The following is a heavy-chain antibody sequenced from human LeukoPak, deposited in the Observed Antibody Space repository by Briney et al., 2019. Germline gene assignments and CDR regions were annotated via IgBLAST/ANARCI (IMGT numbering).Heavy chain of an antibody. D-gene: IGHD3-22*01. CDR1: GFTFSSYA. J-gene: IGHJ4*02. CDR3: ARDGASFDSSDY. CDR2: ISGSGTNT. V-gene: IGHV3-21*01. Sequence: GGSLRLSCAASGFTFSSYAMNWVRQAPEKGLEWVSGISGSGTNTYYADSVKGRFTISRDNAKNSLYLQMNSLRAEDTAVYYCARDGASFDSSDYWGQGTLVTVSS.